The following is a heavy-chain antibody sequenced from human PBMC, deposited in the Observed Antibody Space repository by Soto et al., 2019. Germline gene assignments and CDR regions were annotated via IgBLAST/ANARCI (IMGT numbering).Heavy chain of an antibody. Sequence: VKVSCKASGLTFKKQDMQWVGQAPGQGLELMGGIIPMFGTPHYAEKFQDRLTRTTDESTGTAYLDLSSLTSEDTAVYHCATSAGRDGYSFDYWRPGTLVIFYS. CDR1: GLTFKKQD. CDR2: IIPMFGTP. D-gene: IGHD5-12*01. CDR3: ATSAGRDGYSFDY. J-gene: IGHJ4*02. V-gene: IGHV1-69*05.